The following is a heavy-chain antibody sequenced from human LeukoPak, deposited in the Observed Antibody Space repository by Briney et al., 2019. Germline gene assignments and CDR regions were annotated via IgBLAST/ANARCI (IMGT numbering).Heavy chain of an antibody. CDR3: AKRIQSAMAMGY. CDR2: ISGSGGST. J-gene: IGHJ4*02. CDR1: GSTFSNYA. V-gene: IGHV3-23*01. Sequence: PGGSLRLSCAASGSTFSNYALSWVRQAPGKGLEWVSGISGSGGSTYYADSVKGRFTISRDNSKNTMYLQMNSLRAEDTAVYYCAKRIQSAMAMGYWGQGTLVTVSS. D-gene: IGHD5-18*01.